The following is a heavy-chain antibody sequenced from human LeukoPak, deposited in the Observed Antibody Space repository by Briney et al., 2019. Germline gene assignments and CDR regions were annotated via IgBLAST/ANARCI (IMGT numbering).Heavy chain of an antibody. J-gene: IGHJ4*02. D-gene: IGHD3-9*01. CDR3: TRVVLRYFDWLYPLQYYFDY. Sequence: PGRSLRLSCTASGFTFGDYAMSWVRQAPGKGLEWEGFIRSKAYGGTTEYAASVKGRFTISRDDSKSIAYLQMNSLKTEDTAVYYCTRVVLRYFDWLYPLQYYFDYWGQGTLVTVSS. V-gene: IGHV3-49*04. CDR2: IRSKAYGGTT. CDR1: GFTFGDYA.